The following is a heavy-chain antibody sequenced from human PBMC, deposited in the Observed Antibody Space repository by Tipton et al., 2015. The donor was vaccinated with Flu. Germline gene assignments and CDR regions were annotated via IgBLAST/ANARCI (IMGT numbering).Heavy chain of an antibody. J-gene: IGHJ4*02. D-gene: IGHD4-17*01. V-gene: IGHV3-7*01. CDR1: GFSVSRNY. Sequence: GSLRLSCAASGFSVSRNYMSWVRQAPGKGLEWVANIKQDGSEKYYVDSVKGRFTISRDNAKNSLHLQMNSLRAEDTAVYYCARDRYGDYGLDYWGQGILVTVSS. CDR2: IKQDGSEK. CDR3: ARDRYGDYGLDY.